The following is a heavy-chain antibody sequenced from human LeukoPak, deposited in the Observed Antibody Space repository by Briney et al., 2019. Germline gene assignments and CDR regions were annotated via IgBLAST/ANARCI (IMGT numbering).Heavy chain of an antibody. CDR3: ARVRAASKRFLEWLLIL. CDR2: INTNTGNP. D-gene: IGHD3-3*01. CDR1: GYTFTSYA. Sequence: GASVKVSCKASGYTFTSYAMNWVRQAPGQGLEWMGWINTNTGNPTYAQGFTGRFVFSLDTSVSTAYLQISSLKAEDTAVYYCARVRAASKRFLEWLLILWGQGTLVTGSS. J-gene: IGHJ4*02. V-gene: IGHV7-4-1*02.